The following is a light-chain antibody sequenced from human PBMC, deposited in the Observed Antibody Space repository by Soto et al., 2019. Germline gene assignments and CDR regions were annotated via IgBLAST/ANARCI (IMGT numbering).Light chain of an antibody. Sequence: DIQMTQSPSTLSASVGDRVIITCRASLPISTWLAWYQHKPGTAPKLLIYKASSLESGVPSRFSGSGSGTEFNLTISTLQPDDFATYYCQQYSSNSRTFGQGTKVETK. V-gene: IGKV1-5*03. CDR1: LPISTW. CDR2: KAS. J-gene: IGKJ2*02. CDR3: QQYSSNSRT.